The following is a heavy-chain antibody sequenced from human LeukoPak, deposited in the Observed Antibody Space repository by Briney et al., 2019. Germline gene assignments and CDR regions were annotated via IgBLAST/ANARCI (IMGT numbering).Heavy chain of an antibody. D-gene: IGHD7-27*01. CDR3: SRGNWGSSGGHC. Sequence: GGSLRLSCAASGFTFSSYAMHWVRQAPGKGLEWVAVISYDGSNKYYADSVKGRFTISRDNAENTVYLQMNSLRAEDTAVYYCSRGNWGSSGGHCWGQGTLVTVSS. CDR2: ISYDGSNK. V-gene: IGHV3-30-3*01. J-gene: IGHJ4*02. CDR1: GFTFSSYA.